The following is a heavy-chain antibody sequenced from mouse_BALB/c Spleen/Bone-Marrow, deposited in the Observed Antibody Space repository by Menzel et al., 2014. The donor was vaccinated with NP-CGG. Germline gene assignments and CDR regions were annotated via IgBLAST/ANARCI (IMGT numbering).Heavy chain of an antibody. Sequence: DLVKSGASVKLSCKASGYTFTSYWINWIKQRPGQGLERIGRIVPGSGSTYYNEVFKGKETLTVDTSSSTASIQLSSLSSDDSAVYFCAREDMGYGSYGWFAYWGQGTLVTVSA. D-gene: IGHD1-1*02. CDR2: IVPGSGST. V-gene: IGHV1S41*01. J-gene: IGHJ3*01. CDR3: AREDMGYGSYGWFAY. CDR1: GYTFTSYW.